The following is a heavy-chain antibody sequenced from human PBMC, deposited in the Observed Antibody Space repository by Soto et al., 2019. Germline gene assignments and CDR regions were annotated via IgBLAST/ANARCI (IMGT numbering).Heavy chain of an antibody. CDR3: TTDSYFSSIIVRFDY. Sequence: GGSLRLSCAASGFTFSNAWINWVRQAPGKGLEWVGRVKSKNDGGTTDFAAPVKGRFAISRDDSKNMVYLEMNSLQTEDTAINCCTTDSYFSSIIVRFDYWGQGTLVTVSS. J-gene: IGHJ4*02. D-gene: IGHD2-21*01. CDR1: GFTFSNAW. CDR2: VKSKNDGGTT. V-gene: IGHV3-15*07.